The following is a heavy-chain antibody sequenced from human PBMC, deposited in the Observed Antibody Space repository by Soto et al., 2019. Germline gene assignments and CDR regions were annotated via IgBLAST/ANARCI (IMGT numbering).Heavy chain of an antibody. CDR3: ARVGYIVATPEVYYYYYYMDV. J-gene: IGHJ6*03. CDR2: IIPIFGTA. Sequence: SVKVSCKASGGTFSSYAIIWVRQAPGQGLEWMGGIIPIFGTANYAQKFQGRVTMTRNTSISTAYMELSSLRSEDTAVYYCARVGYIVATPEVYYYYYYMDVGGKGTTVTVSS. V-gene: IGHV1-69*05. CDR1: GGTFSSYA. D-gene: IGHD5-12*01.